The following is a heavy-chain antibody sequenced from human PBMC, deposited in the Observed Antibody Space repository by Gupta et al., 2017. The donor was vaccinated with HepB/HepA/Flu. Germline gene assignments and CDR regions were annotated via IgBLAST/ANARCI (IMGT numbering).Heavy chain of an antibody. V-gene: IGHV1-18*01. Sequence: QVQLVQSGAEVKKPGASVKVSCKASGYTFTNYGLSWVRQAPGRGLEWMGWSSSYNGNKNYAQNLQGRVTMTTDTSTRTAYLELRSLRSDDTAVYYCARDPNGHFDYWGQGTLVTVSS. CDR1: GYTFTNYG. CDR2: SSSYNGNK. D-gene: IGHD1-1*01. CDR3: ARDPNGHFDY. J-gene: IGHJ4*02.